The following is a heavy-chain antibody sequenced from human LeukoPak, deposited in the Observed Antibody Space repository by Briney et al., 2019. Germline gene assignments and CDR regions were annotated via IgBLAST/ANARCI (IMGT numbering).Heavy chain of an antibody. J-gene: IGHJ4*02. CDR2: IYYSGST. D-gene: IGHD5-24*01. Sequence: SETLSLTCTVSGGSISSYYWSWIRQPPGKGLEWIGYIYYSGSTNYNPSLKSRVTISVDTSKNHFSLKLSSVTAADTAVYYCARGVFGYSWRHFDYWGQGTLVTVSS. V-gene: IGHV4-59*08. CDR1: GGSISSYY. CDR3: ARGVFGYSWRHFDY.